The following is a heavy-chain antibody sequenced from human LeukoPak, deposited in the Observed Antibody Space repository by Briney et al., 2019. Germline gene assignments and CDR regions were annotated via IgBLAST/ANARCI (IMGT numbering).Heavy chain of an antibody. D-gene: IGHD6-13*01. J-gene: IGHJ4*02. CDR1: GGSISNYY. CDR2: IYYSGST. CDR3: ARVTGYMTEDYFDY. Sequence: SETLFLTCTVSGGSISNYYWSWIRQPPGKELEWIGYIYYSGSTNYNPSLKSRVTISVDTSKNQFSLRLSSVTAADTAVYYCARVTGYMTEDYFDYWGQGTLITVSS. V-gene: IGHV4-59*01.